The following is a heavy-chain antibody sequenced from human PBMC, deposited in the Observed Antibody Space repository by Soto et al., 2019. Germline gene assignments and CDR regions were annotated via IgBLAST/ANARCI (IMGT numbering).Heavy chain of an antibody. CDR1: GYTLTELS. CDR3: AREYYYGSGPWY. V-gene: IGHV1-24*01. D-gene: IGHD3-10*01. CDR2: FDPEDGET. J-gene: IGHJ4*02. Sequence: ASVKVSCKVSGYTLTELSMHWVRQAPGKGLEWKGGFDPEDGETIYAQKFQGRVTMTEDTSTDTDYMELRSLRSDDTAVYYCAREYYYGSGPWYWGQGTLVTVSS.